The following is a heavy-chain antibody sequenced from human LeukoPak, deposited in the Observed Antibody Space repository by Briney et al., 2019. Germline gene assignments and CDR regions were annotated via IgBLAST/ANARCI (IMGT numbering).Heavy chain of an antibody. Sequence: SETLSLTCTVSGGSISGGGYSWSWSRQPPGKGLEWIGYIYHSGSTYYNPSLKSRVTISVDRSKNQFSLNLSSVTAADTAVYYCAREGYCSGGSCDNWFDPWGQGTLVTVSS. CDR2: IYHSGST. J-gene: IGHJ5*02. CDR1: GGSISGGGYS. V-gene: IGHV4-30-2*01. CDR3: AREGYCSGGSCDNWFDP. D-gene: IGHD2-15*01.